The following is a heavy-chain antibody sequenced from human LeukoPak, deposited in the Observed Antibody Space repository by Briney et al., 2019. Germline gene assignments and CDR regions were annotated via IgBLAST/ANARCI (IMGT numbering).Heavy chain of an antibody. CDR1: GASISGYY. D-gene: IGHD3-3*01. V-gene: IGHV4-59*12. J-gene: IGHJ6*03. Sequence: SETLSLTCTVSGASISGYYWSWIRQPPGKGLECIGYIYNSRNTNSNPSLKSRVTISVDTSKNPFSLKLSSVTAADTAVYYCARDRLDYDFWSIGYYYYYMDVWGKGTTVTVSS. CDR2: IYNSRNT. CDR3: ARDRLDYDFWSIGYYYYYMDV.